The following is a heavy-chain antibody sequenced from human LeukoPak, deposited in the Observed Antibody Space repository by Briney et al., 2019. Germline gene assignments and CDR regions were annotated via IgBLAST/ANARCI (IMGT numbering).Heavy chain of an antibody. J-gene: IGHJ5*02. V-gene: IGHV1-8*01. Sequence: ASVNVSCKASGYTFTSYDINWVRQATGQGLEWMGWMNPNSGNTGYAQKFQGRVTMTINTSISTAYMELSSLRSEDTAVYYCARGVTMIRGVIMTWFEPWGQGTLVTVSS. D-gene: IGHD3-10*01. CDR2: MNPNSGNT. CDR1: GYTFTSYD. CDR3: ARGVTMIRGVIMTWFEP.